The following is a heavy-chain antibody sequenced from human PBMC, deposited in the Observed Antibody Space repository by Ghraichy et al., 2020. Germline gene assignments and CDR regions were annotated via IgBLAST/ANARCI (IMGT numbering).Heavy chain of an antibody. D-gene: IGHD4-23*01. V-gene: IGHV3-48*02. CDR2: ISSSSTSI. Sequence: GESLNISCAASGFTFITYSMNWVRQAPGKGLEWVSYISSSSTSIYYADSVKGRFTISRDNAKNSLYLQMNSLRDEDTAVYYCARDPVVRWLYYFDYWGQGTLVTVSS. J-gene: IGHJ4*02. CDR3: ARDPVVRWLYYFDY. CDR1: GFTFITYS.